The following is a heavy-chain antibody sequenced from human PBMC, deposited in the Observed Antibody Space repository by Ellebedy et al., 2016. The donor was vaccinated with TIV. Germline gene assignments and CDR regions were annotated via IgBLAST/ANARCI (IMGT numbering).Heavy chain of an antibody. D-gene: IGHD5-24*01. Sequence: GGSLRLXXAASGFTFSRTAMSWVRQAPGKGLDWVSVISGSGVTTDYADSVKGRFTISRDNSKNTLILQMNCLRAEDTAEYYCARQREGYNFHYFDSWGQGTLVTVSS. V-gene: IGHV3-23*01. CDR1: GFTFSRTA. CDR2: ISGSGVTT. J-gene: IGHJ4*02. CDR3: ARQREGYNFHYFDS.